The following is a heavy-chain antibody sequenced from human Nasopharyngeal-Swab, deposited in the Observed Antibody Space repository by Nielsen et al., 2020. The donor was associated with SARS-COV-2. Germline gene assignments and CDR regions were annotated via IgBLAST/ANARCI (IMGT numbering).Heavy chain of an antibody. CDR1: GGSISSGPYY. CDR2: MHYSGGT. Sequence: SETLSLTCTVSGGSISSGPYYWSWIRQLPGKGLEWIGYMHYSGGTYSNPPLKSRVTISGDTSQNLLSLNLASVTAADTAVYFCARSLRSFDSWGRGIMVTVSS. CDR3: ARSLRSFDS. V-gene: IGHV4-31*03. J-gene: IGHJ4*02.